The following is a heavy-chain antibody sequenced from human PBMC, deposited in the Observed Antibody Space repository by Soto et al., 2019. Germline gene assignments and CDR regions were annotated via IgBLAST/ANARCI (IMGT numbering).Heavy chain of an antibody. Sequence: SVKVSCKASGGTFSSFAVSWVRQAPGQGLEWMGRIIPMFATPNYAPRFQARVTITADESTGTAYMELSSLRSEDTALYYCASARSDYYPSTFWGQGTLVTVSS. CDR1: GGTFSSFA. D-gene: IGHD3-3*01. CDR3: ASARSDYYPSTF. V-gene: IGHV1-69*13. J-gene: IGHJ4*02. CDR2: IIPMFATP.